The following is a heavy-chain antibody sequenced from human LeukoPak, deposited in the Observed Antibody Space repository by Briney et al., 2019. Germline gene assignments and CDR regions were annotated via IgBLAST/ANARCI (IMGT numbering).Heavy chain of an antibody. CDR3: AREGRVMTTLTSWAYYFSYTDV. CDR2: INSRSTYI. Sequence: PGGSLRLSCAASGFTFSTYSMNWVRQAPGKGLEWVSSINSRSTYIFYADSVKGRFTISRDNAKNSLYLQMNSLRAEDTAVYYCAREGRVMTTLTSWAYYFSYTDVWGKGTSVTVSS. CDR1: GFTFSTYS. D-gene: IGHD4-17*01. V-gene: IGHV3-21*01. J-gene: IGHJ6*03.